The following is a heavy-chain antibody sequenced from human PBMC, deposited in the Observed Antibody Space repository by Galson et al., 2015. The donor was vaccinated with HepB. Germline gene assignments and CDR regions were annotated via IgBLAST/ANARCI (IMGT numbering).Heavy chain of an antibody. J-gene: IGHJ4*02. V-gene: IGHV3-15*01. CDR1: GFTFSNAR. CDR2: IKSKTDGGTT. Sequence: SLRLSCAASGFTFSNARMSWVRQAPGKGLEWVGRIKSKTDGGTTDYAAPVKGRFTISRDDSKNTLYLQMNSLKTEDTAVYYCTTDAGVDSSGYGDYWGQGTLVTVSS. CDR3: TTDAGVDSSGYGDY. D-gene: IGHD3-22*01.